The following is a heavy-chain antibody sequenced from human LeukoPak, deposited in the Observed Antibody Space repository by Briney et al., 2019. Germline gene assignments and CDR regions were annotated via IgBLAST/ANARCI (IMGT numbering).Heavy chain of an antibody. J-gene: IGHJ4*02. CDR2: IFYSGNT. V-gene: IGHV4-59*01. D-gene: IGHD5-12*01. CDR1: GGSTSSYY. Sequence: SETLSLTCTVSGGSTSSYYWNWLRQPPRKGLEWIGFIFYSGNTNYNPSLRSRVTISADTSKNQFSLKLSSVTAADTAVYYCAREGNSGYDVIDYWGQGTLVTVSS. CDR3: AREGNSGYDVIDY.